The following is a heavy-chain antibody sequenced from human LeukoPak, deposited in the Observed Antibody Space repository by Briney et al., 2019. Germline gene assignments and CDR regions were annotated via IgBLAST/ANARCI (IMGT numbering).Heavy chain of an antibody. CDR1: GGSISSNNW. Sequence: SETLSLTCAVSGGSISSNNWWGWVRQPPGKGLEWIGEIYHSGSTNYNPSLKSRVTISVDTSKNQFSLKLSSVTAADTAVYYCARGPALSALGYCSGGSRSDYWGQGTLVTVSS. V-gene: IGHV4-4*02. CDR3: ARGPALSALGYCSGGSRSDY. J-gene: IGHJ4*02. D-gene: IGHD2-15*01. CDR2: IYHSGST.